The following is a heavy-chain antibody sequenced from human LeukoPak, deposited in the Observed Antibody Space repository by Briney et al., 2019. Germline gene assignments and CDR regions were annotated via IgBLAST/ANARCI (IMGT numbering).Heavy chain of an antibody. CDR3: ARDRGYTSYDY. Sequence: GGSLRLSCAAARLTLRHSWMHWVRQAPGKGLEWVANINQDESHKYYVDSVEGRFTISRDTAKESVYLQLNSLRAEGTAVYFCARDRGYTSYDYWGQGVLVTVSS. V-gene: IGHV3-7*01. J-gene: IGHJ4*02. D-gene: IGHD5-18*01. CDR2: INQDESHK. CDR1: RLTLRHSW.